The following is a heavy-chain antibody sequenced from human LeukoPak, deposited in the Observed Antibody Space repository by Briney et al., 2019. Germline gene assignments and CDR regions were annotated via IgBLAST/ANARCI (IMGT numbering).Heavy chain of an antibody. J-gene: IGHJ3*02. CDR1: GGSISSYY. CDR3: ARATNITIFGVVISKEHAFDI. CDR2: IYYSGST. Sequence: TSETLSLTCTVSGGSISSYYWSWIRQPPGKGLEWIGYIYYSGSTNYNPSLKSRVTISVDTSKNQFSLKLSSVTAADTAVYYCARATNITIFGVVISKEHAFDIWGQGTMVTVSS. V-gene: IGHV4-59*01. D-gene: IGHD3-3*01.